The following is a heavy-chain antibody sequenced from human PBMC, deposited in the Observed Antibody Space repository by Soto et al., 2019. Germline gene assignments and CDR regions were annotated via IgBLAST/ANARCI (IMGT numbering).Heavy chain of an antibody. D-gene: IGHD6-13*01. CDR2: IYYSGST. V-gene: IGHV4-61*01. J-gene: IGHJ6*02. CDR3: ARVEVDRSSCWYSPPHHYGIAV. Sequence: SETLSLTCTVSGGSVSSGSYYWSWIRQPPGKGLEWIGYIYYSGSTNYNPSLKSRVTISVDTSKNQFYLKLSSVTAADTAVYYCARVEVDRSSCWYSPPHHYGIAVWGQGTTVTVSS. CDR1: GGSVSSGSYY.